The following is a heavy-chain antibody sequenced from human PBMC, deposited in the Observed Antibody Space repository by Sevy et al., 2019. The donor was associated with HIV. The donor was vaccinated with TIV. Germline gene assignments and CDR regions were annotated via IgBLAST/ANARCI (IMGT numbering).Heavy chain of an antibody. CDR1: GGSVSSYF. Sequence: SETLSLTCTVSGGSVSSYFWSWIRQPPGKGLEWIGYIYYSGSTDYNPSLKSRVTISLDTSKNQFSLKLSSVTAADTAVHYCARESPYIAAAGKYYYYNGMDVWGQGTTVTVSS. D-gene: IGHD6-13*01. CDR2: IYYSGST. CDR3: ARESPYIAAAGKYYYYNGMDV. V-gene: IGHV4-59*02. J-gene: IGHJ6*02.